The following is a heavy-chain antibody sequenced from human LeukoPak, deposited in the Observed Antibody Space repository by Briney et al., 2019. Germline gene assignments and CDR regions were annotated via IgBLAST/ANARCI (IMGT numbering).Heavy chain of an antibody. CDR3: ARDVVRGVTPSHYYYYGMDV. D-gene: IGHD3-10*01. V-gene: IGHV4-30-4*01. J-gene: IGHJ6*04. CDR2: IYYSGST. CDR1: GGSISSGDYY. Sequence: PSQTLSLTCTVSGGSISSGDYYWSWIRQPPGKGLEWIGYIYYSGSTYYTPSLKSRVTISVDTSKNQFSLKLSSVTAADTAVYYCARDVVRGVTPSHYYYYGMDVWGKGTTVTVSS.